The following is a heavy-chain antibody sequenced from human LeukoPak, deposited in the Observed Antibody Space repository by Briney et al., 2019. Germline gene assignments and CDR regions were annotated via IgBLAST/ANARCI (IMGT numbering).Heavy chain of an antibody. CDR2: IYYSGST. J-gene: IGHJ5*02. V-gene: IGHV4-39*07. CDR3: AREGDILTGYGLDP. CDR1: GGSISSSSYY. D-gene: IGHD3-9*01. Sequence: SETLSLTCTVSGGSISSSSYYWGWIRQPPGKGLEWIGSIYYSGSTYYNPSLKSRVTISVDTSKNQFSLKLSSVTAADTAVYYCAREGDILTGYGLDPWGQGTLVTVSS.